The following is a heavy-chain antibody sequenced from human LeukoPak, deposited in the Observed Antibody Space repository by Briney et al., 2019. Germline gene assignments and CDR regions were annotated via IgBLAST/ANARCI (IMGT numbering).Heavy chain of an antibody. D-gene: IGHD1-26*01. J-gene: IGHJ4*02. CDR2: IYYSGST. CDR3: ARTIVGATSCFDY. Sequence: EPSETLSLTCTVSGGSISSYYWSWIRQPPGKGLEWIGYIYYSGSTNYNPSLKSRVTISVDTSKNQFSLKLSSVTAADTAVYYCARTIVGATSCFDYWGQGTLVTVSS. CDR1: GGSISSYY. V-gene: IGHV4-59*01.